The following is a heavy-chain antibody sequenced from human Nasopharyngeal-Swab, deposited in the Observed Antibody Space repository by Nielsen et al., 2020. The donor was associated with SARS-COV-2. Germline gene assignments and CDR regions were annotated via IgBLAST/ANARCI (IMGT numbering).Heavy chain of an antibody. CDR1: GAPINSGDYY. J-gene: IGHJ4*02. CDR2: IFYTGST. Sequence: SETLSLTCTVSGAPINSGDYYWNWIRQPPGKGLEWIGFIFYTGSTSYNPSLKSRLTMSVDTSKTQFSLNLSSVTAADTAVYFCARATRWRTFASSGFYLDYWGQGSLVTVSS. D-gene: IGHD6-19*01. CDR3: ARATRWRTFASSGFYLDY. V-gene: IGHV4-30-4*01.